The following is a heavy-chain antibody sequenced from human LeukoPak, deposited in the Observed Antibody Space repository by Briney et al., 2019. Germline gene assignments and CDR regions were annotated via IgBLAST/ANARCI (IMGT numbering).Heavy chain of an antibody. V-gene: IGHV3-48*03. CDR2: ISRGDSTI. CDR3: ARGGSYWGLYNWFDP. J-gene: IGHJ5*02. CDR1: GFIFSSYE. Sequence: PGGSLRLSCAASGFIFSSYEMNWVRQAPGKGLEWVSYISRGDSTIYYADSVKGRFIISRDNAMNSLYLQMNSLRAEDTAVYYCARGGSYWGLYNWFDPWGQGTLVTVSS. D-gene: IGHD7-27*01.